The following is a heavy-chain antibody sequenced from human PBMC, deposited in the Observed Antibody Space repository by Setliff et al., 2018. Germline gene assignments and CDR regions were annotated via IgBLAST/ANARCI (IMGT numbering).Heavy chain of an antibody. J-gene: IGHJ6*03. Sequence: GGSLRLSCVVSGFTFNDHAMTWVRQTPGKGLEWVSLISDRDDKSYYADFVQGRFTISRDKSYNTVYLQMHSLRAEDTAIYYCARGDFYYYFYMDVWGKGTTVTVSS. CDR1: GFTFNDHA. CDR2: ISDRDDKS. V-gene: IGHV3-23*01. CDR3: ARGDFYYYFYMDV.